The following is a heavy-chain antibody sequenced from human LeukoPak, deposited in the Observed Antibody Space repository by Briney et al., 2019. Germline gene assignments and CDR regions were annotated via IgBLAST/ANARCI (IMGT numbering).Heavy chain of an antibody. J-gene: IGHJ4*02. CDR1: GFTFSSYS. V-gene: IGHV3-48*01. D-gene: IGHD3-9*01. CDR2: ISSSSSTI. Sequence: GGSLRLSCAASGFTFSSYSIQWVRQAPGKGLEWVPHISSSSSTISYADSVKGRFTISRDNSKNTLYLQMNSLRAEDTALYYCANDDNLLASPDFDYWGQGTLVTVSS. CDR3: ANDDNLLASPDFDY.